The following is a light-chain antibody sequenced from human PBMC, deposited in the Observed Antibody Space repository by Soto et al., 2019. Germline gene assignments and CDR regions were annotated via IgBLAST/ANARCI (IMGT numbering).Light chain of an antibody. V-gene: IGKV3-15*01. CDR2: GAS. Sequence: EIVMTQSPATLSVSPGERATLSCRASQSVSHNVAWYQQKPGQAPRLLIYGASNRATGAPARFSGSGSGTEFTLTISNLQSEDFAVYYCQQYNQWPPLTFGGGTKVEIK. CDR1: QSVSHN. J-gene: IGKJ4*01. CDR3: QQYNQWPPLT.